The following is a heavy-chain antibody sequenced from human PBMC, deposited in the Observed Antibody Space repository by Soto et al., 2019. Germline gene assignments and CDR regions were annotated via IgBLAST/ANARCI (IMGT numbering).Heavy chain of an antibody. CDR1: GYTFTSYY. J-gene: IGHJ6*03. D-gene: IGHD3-3*01. V-gene: IGHV1-46*03. CDR2: INPSGGST. Sequence: GASVKVSCKASGYTFTSYYMHWVRQAPGQGLEWMGIINPSGGSTSYAQKFQGRVTMTRDTSTSTVYMELSSLRSEDTAVYYCARAPPKRITIFGVAISRYYYYMDVWGKGTTVTVSS. CDR3: ARAPPKRITIFGVAISRYYYYMDV.